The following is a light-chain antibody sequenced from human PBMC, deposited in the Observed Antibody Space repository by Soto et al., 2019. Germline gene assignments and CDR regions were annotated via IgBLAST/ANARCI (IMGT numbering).Light chain of an antibody. J-gene: IGKJ3*01. CDR3: QQFGSSPLFT. V-gene: IGKV3-20*01. CDR2: DAS. Sequence: VLTQSPGTLSLSPGDRATLSCRASQKIADNYLAWYQQKPGQAPRLIIYDASKRPTGIPERFGGSGSGTDFTLTINRLEPEDFAVYYCQQFGSSPLFTFGPGTKVDIK. CDR1: QKIADNY.